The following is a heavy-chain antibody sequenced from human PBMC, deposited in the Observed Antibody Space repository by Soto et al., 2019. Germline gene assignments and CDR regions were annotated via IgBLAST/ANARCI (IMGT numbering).Heavy chain of an antibody. V-gene: IGHV3-23*01. J-gene: IGHJ6*02. CDR3: ASLGVGDWANYYYYYGMDV. CDR2: VTANGGST. Sequence: PGGSLRLSCAATGSTFSVYAMTWVRQAPGKGLEWVSAVTANGGSTYSADSVKGRFTISRDNSKNTLFLQMNSLRAEDTAVYYCASLGVGDWANYYYYYGMDVWGQGTTVTVSS. D-gene: IGHD2-21*02. CDR1: GSTFSVYA.